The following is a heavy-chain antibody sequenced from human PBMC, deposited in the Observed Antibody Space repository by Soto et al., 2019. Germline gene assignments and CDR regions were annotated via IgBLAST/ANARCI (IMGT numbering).Heavy chain of an antibody. CDR1: GGTFSSYA. J-gene: IGHJ6*02. Sequence: SVKVSCKASGGTFSSYAISWVRQAPGQGLEWMGGIIPIFGTANYAQKFQGRVTITADESTSTAYMELSSLRSEDTAVYYCAREEQQKVSYYYYGMDVWGQGTTVTVSS. D-gene: IGHD6-13*01. CDR2: IIPIFGTA. V-gene: IGHV1-69*13. CDR3: AREEQQKVSYYYYGMDV.